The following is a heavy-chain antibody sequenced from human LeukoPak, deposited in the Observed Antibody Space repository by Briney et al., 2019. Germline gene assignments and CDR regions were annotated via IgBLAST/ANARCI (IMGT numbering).Heavy chain of an antibody. J-gene: IGHJ6*03. V-gene: IGHV3-21*01. Sequence: PGGSLRLSCAASAFTFSSYSMNWVRQAPGKGLEWVSSISSGSSYIYYADSVKGRFTISRDSAKNSLYLQMNSLSAEDTAVYYCACTSGYDFSSYYYYYMDVWGKGTTVTVSS. CDR1: AFTFSSYS. CDR2: ISSGSSYI. CDR3: ACTSGYDFSSYYYYYMDV. D-gene: IGHD5-12*01.